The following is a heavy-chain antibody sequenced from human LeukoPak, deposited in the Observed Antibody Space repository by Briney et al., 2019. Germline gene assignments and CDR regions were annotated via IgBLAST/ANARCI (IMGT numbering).Heavy chain of an antibody. J-gene: IGHJ4*02. V-gene: IGHV1-2*02. CDR3: ARDLPEGSSGYALLSYES. Sequence: ASVKVSCKASGYTFTGYYMHWVRQAPGQGLEWMGWFNPNSGGTNYAQKFQGRVTMTRDTSISTAYMELSRLRSDDTAVYYCARDLPEGSSGYALLSYESWGQGTLVTVSS. CDR1: GYTFTGYY. CDR2: FNPNSGGT. D-gene: IGHD3-22*01.